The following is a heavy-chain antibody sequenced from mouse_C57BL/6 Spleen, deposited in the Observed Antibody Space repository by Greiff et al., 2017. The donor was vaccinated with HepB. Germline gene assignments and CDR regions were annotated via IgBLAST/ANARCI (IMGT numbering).Heavy chain of an antibody. J-gene: IGHJ2*01. Sequence: EVQVVESGGDLVKPGGSLKLSCAASGFTFSSYGMSWVRQTPDKRLEWVATISSGGSYTYYPDSVKGRFTISRDNAKNTLYRQMSSLKSEDTAMYYCSSSYSNYFDYWGQGPPLTLSS. D-gene: IGHD2-5*01. CDR1: GFTFSSYG. V-gene: IGHV5-6*01. CDR3: SSSYSNYFDY. CDR2: ISSGGSYT.